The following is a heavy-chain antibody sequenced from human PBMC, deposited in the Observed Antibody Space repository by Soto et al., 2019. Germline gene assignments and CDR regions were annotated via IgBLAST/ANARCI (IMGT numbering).Heavy chain of an antibody. Sequence: EVQLLVSGGGLVQPGGSLRLSCAASGFTFSTYAMNWVRQAPGKGLEWVSLIISSGGSTYYADSVKGRFTISRDNSKNTLYLQMNSLRADDTAVYYCEKAEGSSYGTEYYQHGGQGTVVTVSS. V-gene: IGHV3-23*01. J-gene: IGHJ1*01. CDR2: IISSGGST. D-gene: IGHD6-13*01. CDR3: EKAEGSSYGTEYYQH. CDR1: GFTFSTYA.